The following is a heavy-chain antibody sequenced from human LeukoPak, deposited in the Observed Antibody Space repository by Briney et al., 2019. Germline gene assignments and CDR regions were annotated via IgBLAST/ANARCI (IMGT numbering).Heavy chain of an antibody. V-gene: IGHV3-33*01. CDR2: IWYDGSIK. J-gene: IGHJ5*02. CDR1: GFSFRDFG. Sequence: GGSLRLSCAASGFSFRDFGMHWVRQAPGKGLEWLAIIWYDGSIKYYADSVKGRFTISRDNSKNTLYLQMNSLKASDTAMYYCARFIGVNWFDPWGQGTLVTVSS. D-gene: IGHD3-3*01. CDR3: ARFIGVNWFDP.